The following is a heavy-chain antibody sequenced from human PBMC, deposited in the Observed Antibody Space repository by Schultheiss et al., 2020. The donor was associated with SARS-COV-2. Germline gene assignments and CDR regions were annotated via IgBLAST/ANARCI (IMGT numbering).Heavy chain of an antibody. CDR3: ARALDLQMPLYYYYGMDV. V-gene: IGHV4-59*01. CDR1: GGSINSFY. J-gene: IGHJ6*02. D-gene: IGHD2-2*01. Sequence: SETLSLTCTVSGGSINSFYWSWVRQPPGKGLEWIGYIYYSGSTNYNPSLKSRVTISVDTSKNQFSLKLSSVTAADTAVYYCARALDLQMPLYYYYGMDVWGQGTTVTVSS. CDR2: IYYSGST.